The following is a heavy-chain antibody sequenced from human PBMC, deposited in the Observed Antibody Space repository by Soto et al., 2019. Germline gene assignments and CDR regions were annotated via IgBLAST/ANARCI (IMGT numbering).Heavy chain of an antibody. CDR3: AKDDQVDGITGTYLDY. Sequence: PGGSLRLSCAASGFTFSNYGMHWVRQAPDKGLEWVTIISYDGSNKYYADSVKGRFTISRDNSKNTLYLQMNSLRAEDTAVYYCAKDDQVDGITGTYLDYWGQGTLVTVSS. CDR2: ISYDGSNK. CDR1: GFTFSNYG. V-gene: IGHV3-30*18. D-gene: IGHD1-7*01. J-gene: IGHJ4*02.